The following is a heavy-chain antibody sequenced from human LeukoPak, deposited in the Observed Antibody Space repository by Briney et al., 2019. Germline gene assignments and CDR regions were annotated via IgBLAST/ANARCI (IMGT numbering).Heavy chain of an antibody. CDR2: IYPGDSDT. CDR3: ARLQKYFDY. Sequence: ESLKISWKGSGYSFSSYWIGWVRQMPGKDLEWMGIIYPGDSDTTYSPSFQGQVTISADKSISTTYLQWSSLKASDTAMYYCARLQKYFDYWGQGTLVTVSS. J-gene: IGHJ4*02. CDR1: GYSFSSYW. V-gene: IGHV5-51*01.